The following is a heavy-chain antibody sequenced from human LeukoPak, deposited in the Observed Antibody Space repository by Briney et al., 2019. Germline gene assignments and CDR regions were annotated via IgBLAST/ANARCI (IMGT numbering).Heavy chain of an antibody. CDR1: GYTFTGYY. CDR2: INPNSGGT. J-gene: IGHJ4*02. Sequence: ASVKVSCKASGYTFTGYYMHWVRQAPGQGLEWMGWINPNSGGTNYAQKFQGRVTMTRDTSISTAYVELSRLRSDDTAVYYCARDRGVEYSSAFDYWGQGTLVTVSS. V-gene: IGHV1-2*02. CDR3: ARDRGVEYSSAFDY. D-gene: IGHD6-6*01.